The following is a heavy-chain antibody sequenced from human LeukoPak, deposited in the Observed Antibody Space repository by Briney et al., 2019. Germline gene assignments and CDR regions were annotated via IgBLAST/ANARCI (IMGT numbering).Heavy chain of an antibody. CDR2: IYTSGST. Sequence: PSETLSLTCTVSGGSISSYYWSWIRQPAGKGLEWIGRIYTSGSTNYNPSLKSRVTMSVDTSKNQFSLKLSSVTAADTAVYYCARDRIRFLESLPNDAFDIWGQGTMVTVSS. CDR1: GGSISSYY. V-gene: IGHV4-4*07. D-gene: IGHD3-3*01. CDR3: ARDRIRFLESLPNDAFDI. J-gene: IGHJ3*02.